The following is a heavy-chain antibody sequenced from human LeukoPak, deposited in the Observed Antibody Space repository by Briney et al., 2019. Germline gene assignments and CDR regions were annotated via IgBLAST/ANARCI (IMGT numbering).Heavy chain of an antibody. D-gene: IGHD5-12*01. CDR3: ARDIGGYSGCDLDH. Sequence: GGSLRLSCAASGFTSSSFEMNWVRQAPGKGLEWVSHISSSGVTINYADSVKGRFTISRDNAKNSLSLQMNRLRAEDTAVYYCARDIGGYSGCDLDHWGQGTLVTVSS. CDR1: GFTSSSFE. V-gene: IGHV3-48*03. J-gene: IGHJ4*02. CDR2: ISSSGVTI.